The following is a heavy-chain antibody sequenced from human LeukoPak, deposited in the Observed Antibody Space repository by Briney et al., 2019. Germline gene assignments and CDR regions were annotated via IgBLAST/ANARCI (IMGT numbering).Heavy chain of an antibody. CDR1: GDSVSSNIAA. J-gene: IGHJ4*02. CDR3: SRELSWFPSDY. CDR2: KYYRSKCNN. Sequence: LQAPSHTSAKSGDSVSSNIAAWRWTRMPASGRLEWLVRKYYRSKCNNHYALSIKSRININPDTSKNQFSLQLNSVTPEDAAVYYCSRELSWFPSDYWGQGTLVTVSS. V-gene: IGHV6-1*01. D-gene: IGHD3-10*01.